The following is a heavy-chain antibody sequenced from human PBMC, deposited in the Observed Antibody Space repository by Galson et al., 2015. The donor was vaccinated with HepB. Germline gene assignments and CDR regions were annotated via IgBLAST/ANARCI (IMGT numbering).Heavy chain of an antibody. J-gene: IGHJ5*02. V-gene: IGHV3-15*01. CDR2: IKSKTDGGTT. D-gene: IGHD2-15*01. CDR1: GFTFSNAW. Sequence: SLRLSCAASGFTFSNAWMSWVRQAPGKGLEWVGRIKSKTDGGTTDYAAPVKGRFTISRDDSKNTLYLQMNSLKTEDTAVYYCLVVVVSNWFDPWGQGTLVTVSS. CDR3: LVVVVSNWFDP.